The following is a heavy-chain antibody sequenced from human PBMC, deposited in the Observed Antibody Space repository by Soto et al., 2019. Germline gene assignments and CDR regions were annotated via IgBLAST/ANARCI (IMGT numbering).Heavy chain of an antibody. V-gene: IGHV3-30-3*01. CDR1: GFTFSSYA. Sequence: QVQLVESGGGVVQPGRFLRLSCAASGFTFSSYAMHWVRQAPGKGLEWVAVISYDGSNKYYADSVKGRFTISRDNSKNTLYLQMNSLRAEDTAVYYCARAGATRAFDIWGQGTMVTVSS. CDR2: ISYDGSNK. CDR3: ARAGATRAFDI. D-gene: IGHD1-26*01. J-gene: IGHJ3*02.